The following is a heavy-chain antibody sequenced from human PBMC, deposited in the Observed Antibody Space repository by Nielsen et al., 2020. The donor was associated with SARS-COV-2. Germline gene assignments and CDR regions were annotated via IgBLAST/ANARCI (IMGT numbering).Heavy chain of an antibody. CDR1: GFTFGNHA. J-gene: IGHJ5*02. V-gene: IGHV3-30*04. CDR2: ISYDGSNE. CDR3: ARETLDHTSSFIDH. Sequence: SLRLSCAASGFTFGNHAMHWVRQAPGKGLEWLAIISYDGSNEHYADSVKGRFTVSRDNSKGSVHLQLNSLKVEDTAVYFCARETLDHTSSFIDHWGQGTLVTVSS. D-gene: IGHD1-26*01.